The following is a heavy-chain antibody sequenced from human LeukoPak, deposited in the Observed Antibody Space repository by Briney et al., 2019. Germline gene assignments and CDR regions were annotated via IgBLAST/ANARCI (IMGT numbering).Heavy chain of an antibody. Sequence: PGGSLRLSCAASGFTVSSNYMSWVRQAPGKGLEWVSVIYSGGSTYYADSVKGRFTISRDNSKSTLYLQMNSLRAEDTAVYYCARDSYYDSSGYFDYWGQGTLVTVSS. V-gene: IGHV3-66*02. CDR2: IYSGGST. J-gene: IGHJ4*02. CDR1: GFTVSSNY. D-gene: IGHD3-22*01. CDR3: ARDSYYDSSGYFDY.